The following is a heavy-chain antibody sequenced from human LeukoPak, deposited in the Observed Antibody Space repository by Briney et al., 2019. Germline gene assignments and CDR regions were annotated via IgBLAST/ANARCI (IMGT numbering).Heavy chain of an antibody. J-gene: IGHJ4*02. D-gene: IGHD3-16*01. CDR2: IYYSGST. V-gene: IGHV4-39*01. Sequence: AETLSLTCTVSGGSISSSRYYWGWIRQPPGKRLVWIGGIYYSGSTYYNPSLKSRVTISVATSKNQFSRKLSSVTAPDTAVYYCAHSGITFGGYFDYWGQGTLVTVSS. CDR3: AHSGITFGGYFDY. CDR1: GGSISSSRYY.